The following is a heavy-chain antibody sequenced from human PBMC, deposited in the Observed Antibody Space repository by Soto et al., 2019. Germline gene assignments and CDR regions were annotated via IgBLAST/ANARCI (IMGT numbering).Heavy chain of an antibody. Sequence: PSEPLSLTCTVSGGSITSSYWSWIRRPPGKGLEWIAYIYDTGISGYTPSTSYNPSLKSRVTMSVDTSKSQFSLKLTSVTAADTAVYYCARGEDSFFYYGLGVWGQGITVTVSS. V-gene: IGHV4-59*01. CDR2: IYDTGISGYTPST. D-gene: IGHD3-16*02. CDR3: ARGEDSFFYYGLGV. CDR1: GGSITSSY. J-gene: IGHJ6*02.